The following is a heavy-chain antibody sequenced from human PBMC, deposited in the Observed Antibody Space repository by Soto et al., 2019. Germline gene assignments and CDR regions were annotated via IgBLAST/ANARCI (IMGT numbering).Heavy chain of an antibody. J-gene: IGHJ6*02. CDR2: INHSGST. D-gene: IGHD6-13*01. CDR3: ARETSRQQLVNYYYYYGMDV. Sequence: QVQLQQWGAGLLKPSETLSLTCAVYGGSFSGYYWSWIRQPPGKGLEWIGEINHSGSTNYNPSLKSRVTISADTSKNQFSLKLSSVTAADTAVYYCARETSRQQLVNYYYYYGMDVWGQGTTVTVSS. V-gene: IGHV4-34*01. CDR1: GGSFSGYY.